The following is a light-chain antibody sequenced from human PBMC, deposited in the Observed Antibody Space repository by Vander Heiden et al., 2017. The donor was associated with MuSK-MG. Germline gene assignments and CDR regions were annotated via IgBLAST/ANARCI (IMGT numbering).Light chain of an antibody. CDR1: QSISNF. V-gene: IGKV1-39*01. Sequence: DIQMTQSPSSLSASVGDRVTITCRTSQSISNFLNWYQQKPGKAPKVLIYAASRLQSGVPSRFSGSGSETDFTLTISRLQPEDFATYYCQQSDNTPFTFGQGTKMEIK. J-gene: IGKJ2*01. CDR3: QQSDNTPFT. CDR2: AAS.